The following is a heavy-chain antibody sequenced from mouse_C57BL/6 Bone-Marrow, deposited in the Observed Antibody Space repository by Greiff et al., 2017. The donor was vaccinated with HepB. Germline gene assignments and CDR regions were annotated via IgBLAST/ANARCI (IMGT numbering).Heavy chain of an antibody. Sequence: EVKLMESGGGLVQPGGSLSLSCAASGFTFTDCYMSWVRQPPGKALEWLGFIRNKANGYTTEYSASVKGRFTISRDNSQSILYLQMNALRAEDSATYYCARSDGYYYYAMDYWGQGTSVTVSS. V-gene: IGHV7-3*01. CDR2: IRNKANGYTT. J-gene: IGHJ4*01. CDR1: GFTFTDCY. CDR3: ARSDGYYYYAMDY. D-gene: IGHD2-3*01.